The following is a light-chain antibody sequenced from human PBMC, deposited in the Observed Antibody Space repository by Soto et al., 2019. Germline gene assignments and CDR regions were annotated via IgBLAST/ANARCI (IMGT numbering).Light chain of an antibody. CDR1: SSNIGAGHA. V-gene: IGLV1-40*01. CDR3: QAYDYSLTAFV. J-gene: IGLJ3*02. Sequence: QSVLTQPPSVSGAPWQRVTISCTGTSSNIGAGHAVHWYRQFPGAAPKLLIYGDTHRPSGVPDRFSGSKSGTSASLAITGLQAEDEADYYCQAYDYSLTAFVFGGGTKLTVL. CDR2: GDT.